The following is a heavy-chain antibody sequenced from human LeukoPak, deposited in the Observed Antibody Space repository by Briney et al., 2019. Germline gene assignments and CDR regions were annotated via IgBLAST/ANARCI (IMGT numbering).Heavy chain of an antibody. J-gene: IGHJ4*02. Sequence: PGGSLRLSCSASGFIFYSYAMHWVRQAPGRGLEYVAAITSSGSSTFHANSVKGRFTISRDNSKNTLYLQMGSLRPEDMAVYYCAKDLGLHPYSSSWYLDYWGQGTLVTVSS. CDR1: GFIFYSYA. D-gene: IGHD6-13*01. CDR2: ITSSGSST. V-gene: IGHV3-64*01. CDR3: AKDLGLHPYSSSWYLDY.